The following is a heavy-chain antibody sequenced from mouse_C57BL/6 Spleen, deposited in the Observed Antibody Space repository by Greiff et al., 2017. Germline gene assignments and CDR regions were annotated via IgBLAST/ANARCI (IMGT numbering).Heavy chain of an antibody. CDR3: ARSGYYGSSHYWYCDV. J-gene: IGHJ1*03. Sequence: QVQLQQPGAELVRPGTSVKLSCKASGYTFTSYWMHWVKQRPGQGLEWIGVIDPSDSYTNYNQKFKGKATLTVDTSSSTAYMQLSSLTSEDSAVYYCARSGYYGSSHYWYCDVWGTGTTVTVSS. CDR1: GYTFTSYW. CDR2: IDPSDSYT. D-gene: IGHD1-1*01. V-gene: IGHV1-59*01.